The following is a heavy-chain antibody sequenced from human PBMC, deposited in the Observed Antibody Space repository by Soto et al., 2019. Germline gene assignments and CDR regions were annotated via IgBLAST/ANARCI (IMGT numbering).Heavy chain of an antibody. J-gene: IGHJ6*02. V-gene: IGHV1-58*01. Sequence: QMQLVQSGPEVKKPGTSVKVSCKASGFTFTSSAVQWVRQARGQRLEWIGWIVVGSGNTNYAQKFQERVTITRDMSTSTAYMELSSLRSEDTAVYYCAADNSGSYYSYYYGMDVLGQGTTVTVSS. CDR1: GFTFTSSA. D-gene: IGHD1-26*01. CDR3: AADNSGSYYSYYYGMDV. CDR2: IVVGSGNT.